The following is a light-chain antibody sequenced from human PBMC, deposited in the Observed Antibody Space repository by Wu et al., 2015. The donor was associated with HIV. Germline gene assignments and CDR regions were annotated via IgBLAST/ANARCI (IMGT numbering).Light chain of an antibody. Sequence: EIVMTQSPVTLSVSPGERATLSCRASQSVSKNLAWYQQKLGQAPRLLIYGASTRATGTPDRFSGSGSGTEFTLTISAVESEDFAVYFCQQYINWPPRYTFGPGDRSWTSN. CDR1: QSVSKN. CDR2: GAS. V-gene: IGKV3-15*01. J-gene: IGKJ2*01. CDR3: QQYINWPPRYT.